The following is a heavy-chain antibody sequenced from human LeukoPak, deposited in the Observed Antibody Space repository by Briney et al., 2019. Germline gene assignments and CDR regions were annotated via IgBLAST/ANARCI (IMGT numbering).Heavy chain of an antibody. Sequence: ASVKVSCKASGYTFTSYAMNWVRQAPGQGLEWMGWINPNSGGTNYAQRFQGRVTMTRDTSISTAYMELSRLRSDDTAVYYCARTGGYSSSFDYWGQGTLVTVSS. V-gene: IGHV1-2*02. D-gene: IGHD6-6*01. CDR2: INPNSGGT. J-gene: IGHJ4*02. CDR1: GYTFTSYA. CDR3: ARTGGYSSSFDY.